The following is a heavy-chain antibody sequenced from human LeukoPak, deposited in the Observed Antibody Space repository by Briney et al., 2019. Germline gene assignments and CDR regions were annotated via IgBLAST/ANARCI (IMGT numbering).Heavy chain of an antibody. CDR2: IYYSGST. CDR1: GGSISSSRYY. J-gene: IGHJ2*01. V-gene: IGHV4-39*01. CDR3: ARRGQDRLFGVVGYFDL. D-gene: IGHD3-3*01. Sequence: SETLSLTCTVSGGSISSSRYYWAWIRQPPGKGLEWIGSIYYSGSTYNNPSLKSRVTISVDTSKNQFSLKLSSVTAADTAVYYCARRGQDRLFGVVGYFDLWGRGTLVTVSS.